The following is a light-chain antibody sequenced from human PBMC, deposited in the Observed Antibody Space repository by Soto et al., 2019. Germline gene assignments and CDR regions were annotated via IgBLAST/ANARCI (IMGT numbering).Light chain of an antibody. Sequence: QSVLAQPASVSGSPGQSITISCTGTSNDVGSYDFVSWYQQQPGKAPKLLIYEVNNRPSGVSHRFSGSKSDNTASLTISGLQSEDEADYYCSSSTTFTTLVFGTGTKVTVL. CDR3: SSSTTFTTLV. CDR2: EVN. J-gene: IGLJ1*01. CDR1: SNDVGSYDF. V-gene: IGLV2-14*01.